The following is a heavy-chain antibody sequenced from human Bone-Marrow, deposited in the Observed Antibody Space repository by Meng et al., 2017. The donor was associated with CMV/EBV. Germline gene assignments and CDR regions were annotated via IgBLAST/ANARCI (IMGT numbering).Heavy chain of an antibody. Sequence: GGSLRLSCAASGFTFSSFTMNWVRQAPGRGLEWVSSISGTSSYIYYADSVKGRFTISRDNAKNSLYLQMNSLRAEDTAVYYCASVAAASDYWSPGTMVTVS. CDR3: ASVAAASDY. J-gene: IGHJ4*02. V-gene: IGHV3-21*01. CDR2: ISGTSSYI. CDR1: GFTFSSFT. D-gene: IGHD6-13*01.